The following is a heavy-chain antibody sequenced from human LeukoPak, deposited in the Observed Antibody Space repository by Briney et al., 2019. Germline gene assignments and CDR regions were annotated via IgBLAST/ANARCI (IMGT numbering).Heavy chain of an antibody. V-gene: IGHV3-7*01. CDR2: INQDGSEK. CDR1: GFTFSRYW. CDR3: ARAREAPANVFPDH. Sequence: PGGSLRLSCAASGFTFSRYWMTWVRQSPGKGLEWVANINQDGSEKYYGDSVTGRFTISRDNAENSLFLQMNSLRADDTGVYYCARAREAPANVFPDHWGQGVVVNVSS. J-gene: IGHJ4*02. D-gene: IGHD2-15*01.